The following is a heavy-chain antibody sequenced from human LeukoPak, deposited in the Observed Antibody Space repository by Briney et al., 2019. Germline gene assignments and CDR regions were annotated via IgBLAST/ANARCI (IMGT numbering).Heavy chain of an antibody. CDR1: GGSISSSSYY. V-gene: IGHV4-39*01. CDR3: ARHVPYYDILTGYYGSY. J-gene: IGHJ4*02. Sequence: PSETPSLTCTVSGGSISSSSYYWGWIRQPPGKGLEWIGSIYYSGSTYYNPSLKSRVTISVDTSKNQFSLKLSSVTAADTAVYYCARHVPYYDILTGYYGSYWGQGTLVTVSS. CDR2: IYYSGST. D-gene: IGHD3-9*01.